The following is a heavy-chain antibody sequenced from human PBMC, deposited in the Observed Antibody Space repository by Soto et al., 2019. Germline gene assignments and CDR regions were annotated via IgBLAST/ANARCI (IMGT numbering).Heavy chain of an antibody. J-gene: IGHJ4*02. CDR1: GFTFRSYG. Sequence: GGSLRLSCAASGFTFRSYGMHWVRQDPGKGLEWVAVISYDGSNKYYADSVKGRFTISRDNSKNTLYLQMNSLRAEDAAVYFCARYSGSYPSYYFDYWGQGTLVTVSS. CDR3: ARYSGSYPSYYFDY. V-gene: IGHV3-30*03. CDR2: ISYDGSNK. D-gene: IGHD1-26*01.